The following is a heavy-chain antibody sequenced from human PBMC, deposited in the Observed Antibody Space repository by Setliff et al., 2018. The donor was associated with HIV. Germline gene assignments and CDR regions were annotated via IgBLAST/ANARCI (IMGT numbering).Heavy chain of an antibody. Sequence: LETLSLTCAVYGGSFRGYYWSWIRQPPGKGLEWIGEINHSGSTNYNPSLKSRVTISVDTSKSQFSLKLSSVTAADTALYYCARGSDYIWGNYRFPFDYWSQGTLVTVSS. CDR1: GGSFRGYY. CDR2: INHSGST. V-gene: IGHV4-34*01. D-gene: IGHD3-16*02. J-gene: IGHJ4*02. CDR3: ARGSDYIWGNYRFPFDY.